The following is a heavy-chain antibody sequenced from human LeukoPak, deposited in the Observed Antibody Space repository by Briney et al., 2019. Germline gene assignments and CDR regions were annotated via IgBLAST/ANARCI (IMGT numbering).Heavy chain of an antibody. Sequence: ASVKVSCKASGYTFTGYYIHWVRQAPGQGLEWMGWINPNSGGTNYARKFQGRVTMTRDTSISTAYMELSRLRSDDTAVYYCARDFPRLKDIVVVVAATQVRWFDPWGQGTLVTVSS. CDR2: INPNSGGT. CDR3: ARDFPRLKDIVVVVAATQVRWFDP. CDR1: GYTFTGYY. D-gene: IGHD2-15*01. V-gene: IGHV1-2*02. J-gene: IGHJ5*02.